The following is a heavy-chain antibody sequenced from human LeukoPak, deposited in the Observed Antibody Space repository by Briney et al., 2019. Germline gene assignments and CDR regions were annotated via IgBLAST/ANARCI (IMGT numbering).Heavy chain of an antibody. CDR3: ASTSKNSNYGMDV. D-gene: IGHD2-2*01. CDR2: INHSGNT. Sequence: SETLSLTCAVSGGSFSGYYWTWIRQPPGKGLEWIGEINHSGNTNYNPSLKSRVTISLDMSENHFSLKLTSVTAADTAVYYCASTSKNSNYGMDVWGQGTTVTVSS. V-gene: IGHV4-34*01. CDR1: GGSFSGYY. J-gene: IGHJ6*02.